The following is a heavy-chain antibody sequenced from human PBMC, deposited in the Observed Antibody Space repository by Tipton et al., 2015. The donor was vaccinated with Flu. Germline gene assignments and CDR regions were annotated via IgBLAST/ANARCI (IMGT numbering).Heavy chain of an antibody. Sequence: QSGPEVKKPGSSVKVSCKASGGTFDTYSITWVRQAPGQGLEWMGGVNPFFGPPQYAQKFQGRVTIDADDSTSTAYMELSGLRSDDTAVYYGARDRSPGLERLDYWYMDVWGTGTTVTVSS. D-gene: IGHD3-10*01. CDR3: ARDRSPGLERLDYWYMDV. V-gene: IGHV1-69*01. J-gene: IGHJ6*03. CDR1: GGTFDTYS. CDR2: VNPFFGPP.